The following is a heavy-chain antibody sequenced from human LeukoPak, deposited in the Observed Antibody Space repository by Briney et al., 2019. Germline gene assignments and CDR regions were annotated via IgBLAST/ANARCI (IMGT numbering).Heavy chain of an antibody. V-gene: IGHV4-61*05. D-gene: IGHD1-26*01. Sequence: SETLSLTCTVSGGSISSSSYYWSWIRQPPGKGLEWIGYIYTSGSTNYNPSLKSRVTISVDTSKNQFSLKLSSVTAADTAVYYCARQIVFRATPRAFDIWGQGTMVTVSS. CDR1: GGSISSSSYY. CDR3: ARQIVFRATPRAFDI. CDR2: IYTSGST. J-gene: IGHJ3*02.